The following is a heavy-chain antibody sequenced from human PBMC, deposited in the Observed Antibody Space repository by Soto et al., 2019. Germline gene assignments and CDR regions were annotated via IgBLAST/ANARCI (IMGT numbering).Heavy chain of an antibody. CDR3: AREGDRRSWYFGFDP. J-gene: IGHJ5*02. CDR1: GYTFTSYG. D-gene: IGHD6-13*01. V-gene: IGHV1-18*01. Sequence: ASVKVSCKASGYTFTSYGISWVRQAPGQGLEWMGWISAYNGNTNYAQKLQGRVTMTTDTSTSTAYMELRSLRSDDTAVYYCAREGDRRSWYFGFDPWGQGTQVTVSS. CDR2: ISAYNGNT.